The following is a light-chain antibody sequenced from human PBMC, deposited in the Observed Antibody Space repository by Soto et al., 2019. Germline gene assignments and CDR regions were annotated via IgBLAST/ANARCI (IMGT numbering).Light chain of an antibody. CDR1: SSDIGNNY. Sequence: QSVLTQPPSVSAAPGQRVTISCSGSSSDIGNNYVSWYQHLPGTAPKLLIYDNDERPSGIPDRFSGSKSGTSATLGITGLQTGDEADYYCGTWDSGLSIGVFGTGTKVTV. CDR3: GTWDSGLSIGV. V-gene: IGLV1-51*01. CDR2: DND. J-gene: IGLJ1*01.